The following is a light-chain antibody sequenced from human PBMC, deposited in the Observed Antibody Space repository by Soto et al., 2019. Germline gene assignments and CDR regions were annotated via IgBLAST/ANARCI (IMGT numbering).Light chain of an antibody. V-gene: IGKV1-39*01. CDR1: QSISIN. Sequence: DIQMTQSPSSLSASIGDRVTITCRASQSISINLNWYQQRPGKATKLLIYTTSTLQSGVPSRFSGSGSGTDFTLTVSSLQPEDFATYYFQQSYSIPLAFGGGTKVEIK. J-gene: IGKJ4*01. CDR2: TTS. CDR3: QQSYSIPLA.